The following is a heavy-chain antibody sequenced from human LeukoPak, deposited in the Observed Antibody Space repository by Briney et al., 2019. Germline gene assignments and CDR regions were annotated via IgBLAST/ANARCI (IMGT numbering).Heavy chain of an antibody. J-gene: IGHJ4*02. Sequence: GGSLRLSCADSGFTLSNYAMSWVRQAPGKGLEWVSAISGSGGSTYYADSVKGRFTISRDNSKNTLYLQMNSLRAEDTAVYYCAKDSSGWYRSLGYWGQGTLVTVSS. CDR1: GFTLSNYA. CDR3: AKDSSGWYRSLGY. V-gene: IGHV3-23*01. CDR2: ISGSGGST. D-gene: IGHD6-19*01.